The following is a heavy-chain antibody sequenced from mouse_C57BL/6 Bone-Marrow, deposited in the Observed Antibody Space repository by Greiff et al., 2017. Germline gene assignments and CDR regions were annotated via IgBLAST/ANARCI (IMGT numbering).Heavy chain of an antibody. D-gene: IGHD2-3*01. J-gene: IGHJ2*01. CDR2: ISDGGSYT. CDR1: GFTFSSYA. Sequence: DVKLVESGGGLVKPGGSLKLSCAASGFTFSSYAMSWVRQTPEKRLAWVATISDGGSYTYYPDNVKGRFTISRDNAKNNLYLQMSHLKSEDTAMYYCARDWDGYYGFYFDYWGQGTTLTVSS. V-gene: IGHV5-4*01. CDR3: ARDWDGYYGFYFDY.